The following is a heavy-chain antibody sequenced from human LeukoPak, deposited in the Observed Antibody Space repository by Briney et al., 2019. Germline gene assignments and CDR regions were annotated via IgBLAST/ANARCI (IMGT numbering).Heavy chain of an antibody. D-gene: IGHD3/OR15-3a*01. CDR1: GGTFSSYA. CDR3: AEGTGERCLES. CDR2: IIPIFGTA. V-gene: IGHV1-69*05. Sequence: SVKVSCKASGGTFSSYAISWVRQAPGQGLEWMGGIIPIFGTANYAQKFQGRVTITTDESTSTAYIELSSLRSEDTAVYYCAEGTGERCLESWGQGTLVTVSS. J-gene: IGHJ4*02.